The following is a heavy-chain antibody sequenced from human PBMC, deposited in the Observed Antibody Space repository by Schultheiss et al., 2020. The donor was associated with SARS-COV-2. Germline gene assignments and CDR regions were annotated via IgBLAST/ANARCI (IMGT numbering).Heavy chain of an antibody. CDR2: ISGSGGST. Sequence: GGSLRLSCAVSGFTFNDYAMSWVRQAPGKGLEWVSAISGSGGSTYYADSVKGRFTISRDNSKNTLYLQMNSLRAEDTAVYYCARGGVEAFWGYSSGLGPFDYWGQGTLVTVSS. D-gene: IGHD6-19*01. J-gene: IGHJ4*02. CDR3: ARGGVEAFWGYSSGLGPFDY. CDR1: GFTFNDYA. V-gene: IGHV3-23*01.